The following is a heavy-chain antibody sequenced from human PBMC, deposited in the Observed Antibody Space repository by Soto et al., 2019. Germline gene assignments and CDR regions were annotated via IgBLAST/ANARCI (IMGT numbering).Heavy chain of an antibody. CDR1: GFTVSSNY. Sequence: GSLRLSCAASGFTVSSNYMSWVRQAPGKGLEWVSVIYSGGSTYYADSVKGRFTISRDNAQNSLYLQMNSLRAEDTAVYYCARAVDSYYYGMDVWGQGTTVTVSS. J-gene: IGHJ6*02. V-gene: IGHV3-66*01. CDR3: ARAVDSYYYGMDV. CDR2: IYSGGST.